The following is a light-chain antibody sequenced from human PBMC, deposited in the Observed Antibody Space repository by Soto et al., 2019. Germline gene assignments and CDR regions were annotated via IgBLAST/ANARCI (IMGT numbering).Light chain of an antibody. CDR3: QQYRSSPLT. CDR1: QSVTSSY. Sequence: EIVLTQSPGTLSLSPGERATLSCRASQSVTSSYLAWYQQKPGQAPRRLIYGASIRATGIPDRFSGSGSGTDFTLTISRLEPEDFALYFCQQYRSSPLTFGQGTKV. J-gene: IGKJ1*01. CDR2: GAS. V-gene: IGKV3-20*01.